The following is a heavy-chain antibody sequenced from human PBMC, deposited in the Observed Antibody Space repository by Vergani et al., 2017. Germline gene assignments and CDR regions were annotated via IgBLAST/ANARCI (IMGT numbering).Heavy chain of an antibody. CDR2: IYYSGST. J-gene: IGHJ5*02. Sequence: QLQLQESGPGLVKPSETLSLTCTVSGGSISSSSYYWGWIRQPPGKGLEWIGSIYYSGSTYYNPSLKSRVTISVDTSKNQFSLKLSSVTAADTAVYYCAGSYCGGDCYSGAAYNWFDPWGQGTLVTVSS. V-gene: IGHV4-39*01. CDR1: GGSISSSSYY. D-gene: IGHD2-21*02. CDR3: AGSYCGGDCYSGAAYNWFDP.